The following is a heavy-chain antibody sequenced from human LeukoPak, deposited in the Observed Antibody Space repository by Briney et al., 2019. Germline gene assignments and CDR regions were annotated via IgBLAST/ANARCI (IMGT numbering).Heavy chain of an antibody. V-gene: IGHV4-31*03. D-gene: IGHD2-2*01. CDR1: GGSISSGGYY. J-gene: IGHJ6*02. Sequence: SETLSLTCIVSGGSISSGGYYWSCTRQHPGKGLVWLGYICYSWCTYYNPSLKSRVTISVDTSKNQFSLKLSSVTAADTAVYYCARDRIVVVPAALGLYYYYYGMDVWDRGTTVTVSS. CDR2: ICYSWCT. CDR3: ARDRIVVVPAALGLYYYYYGMDV.